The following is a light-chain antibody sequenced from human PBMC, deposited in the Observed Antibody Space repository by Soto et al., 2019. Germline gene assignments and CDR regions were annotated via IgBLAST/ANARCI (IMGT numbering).Light chain of an antibody. CDR3: CSYAGSTSLV. Sequence: QSALTQPASVSGSPGQSITISCTGSSSDVGGYNYVSWYQQHPGKAPKLMIYEVSNRPSGISNRFSGSKSGNTASLTLSGLQAEDEADYYCCSYAGSTSLVFGGGTKLTVL. V-gene: IGLV2-14*01. CDR2: EVS. J-gene: IGLJ2*01. CDR1: SSDVGGYNY.